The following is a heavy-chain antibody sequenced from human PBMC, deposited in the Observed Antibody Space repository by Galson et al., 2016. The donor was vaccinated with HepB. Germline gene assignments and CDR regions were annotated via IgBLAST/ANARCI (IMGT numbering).Heavy chain of an antibody. V-gene: IGHV3-30-3*01. Sequence: SLRLSCAASGFTFSTYAMHWVRQAPGKGLEWVAVISYDGSNRYYADSVKGRFTISRDNSKNTLYLQMNSLRPEDTAVYYWASVENFDYWGQGTLVTVSS. CDR2: ISYDGSNR. CDR1: GFTFSTYA. D-gene: IGHD5-24*01. J-gene: IGHJ4*02. CDR3: ASVENFDY.